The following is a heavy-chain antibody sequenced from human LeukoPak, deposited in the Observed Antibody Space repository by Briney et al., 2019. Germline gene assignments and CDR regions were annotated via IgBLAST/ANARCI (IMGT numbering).Heavy chain of an antibody. J-gene: IGHJ5*02. D-gene: IGHD3-3*01. CDR3: ARGDFWSGYYPYNWFDP. V-gene: IGHV1-8*03. CDR1: GYTFTSYD. Sequence: ASVKVSCKASGYTFTSYDINWVRQATGQGLEWMGWMNPNSGNTGYAQKFQGRVTITRNTSISTAYMELSSLRSEDTAVYYCARGDFWSGYYPYNWFDPWGQGTLVTVSS. CDR2: MNPNSGNT.